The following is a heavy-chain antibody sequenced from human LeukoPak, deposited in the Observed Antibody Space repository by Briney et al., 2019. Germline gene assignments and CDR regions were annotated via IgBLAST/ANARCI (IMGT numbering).Heavy chain of an antibody. CDR2: ISSSSSYI. Sequence: GSLRLSCAASGFTFSSYSMNWVRQAPGKGLEWVSSISSSSSYIYYADSVKGRFTISRDNAKNSLYLQMNSLRAEDTAVYYCARAAAAGEFDYWGQGTLVTVSS. J-gene: IGHJ4*02. CDR1: GFTFSSYS. D-gene: IGHD6-13*01. V-gene: IGHV3-21*01. CDR3: ARAAAAGEFDY.